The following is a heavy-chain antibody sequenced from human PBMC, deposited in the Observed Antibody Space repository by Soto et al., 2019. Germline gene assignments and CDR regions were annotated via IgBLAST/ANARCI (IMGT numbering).Heavy chain of an antibody. Sequence: PSETLSLTCTVSGGSISSYYWSWIRQPPGKGLEWIGYIYYSGSTNYDPSLKSRVTISVDTSKNQYSLKLSSVTAADTAVYYCARDYYGSGSRIQLSYGKDVWGQGTTGTVS. J-gene: IGHJ6*02. CDR3: ARDYYGSGSRIQLSYGKDV. CDR1: GGSISSYY. CDR2: IYYSGST. D-gene: IGHD3-10*01. V-gene: IGHV4-59*01.